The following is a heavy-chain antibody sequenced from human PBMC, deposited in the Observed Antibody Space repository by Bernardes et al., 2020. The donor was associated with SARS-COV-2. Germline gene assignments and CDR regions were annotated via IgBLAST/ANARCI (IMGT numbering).Heavy chain of an antibody. Sequence: SETLSLTCTVSGGSISSGSYYWSWIRQPAGKGLDWIGRIYTSGSTNYNPSLKSRVTISVDTSKNQFSLKLSSVTAADTAVYYCARGYYDFWSGSLSYYYYGMDVWGQGTTVTGSS. CDR3: ARGYYDFWSGSLSYYYYGMDV. J-gene: IGHJ6*02. V-gene: IGHV4-61*02. CDR1: GGSISSGSYY. D-gene: IGHD3-3*01. CDR2: IYTSGST.